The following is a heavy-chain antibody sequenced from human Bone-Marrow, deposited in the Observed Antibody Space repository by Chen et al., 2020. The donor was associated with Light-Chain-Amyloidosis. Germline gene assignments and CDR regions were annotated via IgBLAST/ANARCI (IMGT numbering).Heavy chain of an antibody. V-gene: IGHV3-9*01. CDR1: GFTFDDYA. J-gene: IGHJ4*02. CDR2: LDWEGESI. Sequence: EVQLVESGGGLIQPGGSLSLSCSASGFTFDDYAMHWVRQPPGKGLEWVSGLDWEGESIGYADSVMGRFTISRDNAKNSLSLEMTRLRSEDTAFYYCTKDISPHMAGFDFWGQGMLVTVSS. CDR3: TKDISPHMAGFDF.